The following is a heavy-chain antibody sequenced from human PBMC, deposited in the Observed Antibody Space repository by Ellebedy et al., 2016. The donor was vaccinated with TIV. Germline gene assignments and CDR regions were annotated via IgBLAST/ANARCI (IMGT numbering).Heavy chain of an antibody. V-gene: IGHV3-11*01. CDR2: ISSSGATL. D-gene: IGHD3-10*01. CDR3: ARDTRVIDHQHNWLDP. CDR1: GFIFSDFQ. J-gene: IGHJ5*02. Sequence: GGSLRLSCAASGFIFSDFQMSWIRQAPGKGLECISYISSSGATLYYTDSVKGRFTISRDNDRKSLYLQLNRLRAEDTAVYYCARDTRVIDHQHNWLDPWGQGTLVTGSS.